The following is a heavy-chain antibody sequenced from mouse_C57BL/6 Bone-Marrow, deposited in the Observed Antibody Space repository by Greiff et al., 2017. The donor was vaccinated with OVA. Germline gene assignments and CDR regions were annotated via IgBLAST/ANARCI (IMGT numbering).Heavy chain of an antibody. Sequence: EVKLVESGGGLVQPGGSLKLSCAASGFTFSDYYMYWVRQTPEKRLEWVAYISNGGGSTYYTDTVKGRFTISRDNAKNTLYLQMSRLKSEDTAMYYCARQGWAYYFDYWGQGTTLTVSS. CDR2: ISNGGGST. CDR3: ARQGWAYYFDY. D-gene: IGHD3-2*02. V-gene: IGHV5-12*01. J-gene: IGHJ2*01. CDR1: GFTFSDYY.